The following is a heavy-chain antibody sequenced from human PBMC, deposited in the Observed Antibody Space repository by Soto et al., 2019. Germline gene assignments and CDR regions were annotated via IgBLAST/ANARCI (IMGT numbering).Heavy chain of an antibody. Sequence: GGSLRLSCAASGFTFSDYYMSWIRQAPGKGLEWVTYISSSSSYTNYADSVKGRFTISRDNAKNSLYLQMNSLRAEDTAVYYCARAPSSLVDYWGQGTLVTVSS. CDR3: ARAPSSLVDY. J-gene: IGHJ4*02. D-gene: IGHD6-6*01. CDR2: ISSSSSYT. V-gene: IGHV3-11*06. CDR1: GFTFSDYY.